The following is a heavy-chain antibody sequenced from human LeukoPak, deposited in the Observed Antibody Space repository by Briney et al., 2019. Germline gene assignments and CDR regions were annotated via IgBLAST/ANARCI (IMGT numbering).Heavy chain of an antibody. J-gene: IGHJ6*04. CDR2: ISSSGSTI. D-gene: IGHD3-10*02. Sequence: GGTLRLSCAASGFTFNNYAMSWVRQAPGKGLEWVSYISSSGSTIYYADSVKGRFTISGDNAKNSLYLQMNSLRAEDTAVYYCAELGITTIGGVWGKGTTVTISS. CDR1: GFTFNNYA. CDR3: AELGITTIGGV. V-gene: IGHV3-48*03.